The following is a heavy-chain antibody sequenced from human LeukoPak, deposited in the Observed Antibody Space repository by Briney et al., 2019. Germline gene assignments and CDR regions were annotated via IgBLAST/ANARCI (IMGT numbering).Heavy chain of an antibody. Sequence: SETLSLTCTVSGGSISSYYWSWTRQPAGKGLEWIGRIYTSGSTNYNPSLKSRVTISVDTSKNQFSLKLSSVTAADTAVYYCARGGVWFGELLVGMDVWGKGTTVTVSS. CDR2: IYTSGST. V-gene: IGHV4-4*07. CDR1: GGSISSYY. J-gene: IGHJ6*04. D-gene: IGHD3-10*01. CDR3: ARGGVWFGELLVGMDV.